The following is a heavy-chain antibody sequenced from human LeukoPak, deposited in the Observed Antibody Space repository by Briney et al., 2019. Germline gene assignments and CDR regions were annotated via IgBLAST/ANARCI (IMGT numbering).Heavy chain of an antibody. V-gene: IGHV1-69*10. D-gene: IGHD6-19*01. CDR1: GGTFSSHG. Sequence: ASVKVSCKVSGGTFSSHGVSWVRQAPGQGLEWIGRVIPTFNIRNYAQKFQGRLTITADKSTSTGYMELSSLRSEDTALYYCARDLPSPVAGKNYFDSWGQGTLVIVSS. CDR2: VIPTFNIR. CDR3: ARDLPSPVAGKNYFDS. J-gene: IGHJ4*02.